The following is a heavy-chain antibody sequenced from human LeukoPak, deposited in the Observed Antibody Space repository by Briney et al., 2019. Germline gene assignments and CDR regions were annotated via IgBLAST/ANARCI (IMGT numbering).Heavy chain of an antibody. Sequence: PGGSLRLSCAVSRFACSTYAMTWVRQAPGQGLEYVSTISSNGADTYYADSVKGRFTISRDNSKNTLYLQMTSLRVEDTAVYYCANYRKPQGLDYWGQGTLVTVSS. J-gene: IGHJ4*02. CDR3: ANYRKPQGLDY. CDR2: ISSNGADT. D-gene: IGHD1-14*01. CDR1: RFACSTYA. V-gene: IGHV3-23*01.